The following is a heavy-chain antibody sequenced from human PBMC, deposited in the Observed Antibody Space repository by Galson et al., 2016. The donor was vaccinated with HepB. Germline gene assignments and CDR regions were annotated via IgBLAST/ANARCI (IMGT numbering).Heavy chain of an antibody. Sequence: SLRLSCAASGFTFSSYEMNWVRQAPGKGLEWVSYISSSGNTIYYADSVKGRFTISRDNAKNSLYLQMNSLRAEDTAVYYCARDPYGDNDAFDIWGQGTMVSVSS. V-gene: IGHV3-48*03. CDR1: GFTFSSYE. J-gene: IGHJ3*02. CDR2: ISSSGNTI. CDR3: ARDPYGDNDAFDI. D-gene: IGHD4-17*01.